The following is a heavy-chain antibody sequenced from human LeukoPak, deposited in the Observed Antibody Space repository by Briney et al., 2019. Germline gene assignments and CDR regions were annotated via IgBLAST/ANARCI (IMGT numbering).Heavy chain of an antibody. D-gene: IGHD5-12*01. CDR2: VYYGRTT. V-gene: IGHV4-39*01. CDR3: VRHDGRGGATMGAFDS. CDR1: AGSFISSSHH. Sequence: SETLSLTCTVSAGSFISSSHHWGWIRQSPGKGLEWIGSVYYGRTTYYNPSLDGRVTVSLDTSANQFSLQLNSVTAADTAVYYCVRHDGRGGATMGAFDSWGQGSLVTVPS. J-gene: IGHJ5*01.